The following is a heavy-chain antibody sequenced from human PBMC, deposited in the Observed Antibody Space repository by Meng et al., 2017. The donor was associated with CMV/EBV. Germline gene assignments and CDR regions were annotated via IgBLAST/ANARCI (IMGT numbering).Heavy chain of an antibody. CDR3: ARSQGDFWSGSDAFDI. CDR1: GFTFSDHY. D-gene: IGHD3-3*01. Sequence: GESLKISCAASGFTFSDHYMDWVRQAPGQGLEWVGRTRNKANSYTTEYAAAVKGRFTISRDDSKNSLYLQMNSLKTEDTAVYYCARSQGDFWSGSDAFDIWGQGTMVTVSS. CDR2: TRNKANSYTT. V-gene: IGHV3-72*01. J-gene: IGHJ3*02.